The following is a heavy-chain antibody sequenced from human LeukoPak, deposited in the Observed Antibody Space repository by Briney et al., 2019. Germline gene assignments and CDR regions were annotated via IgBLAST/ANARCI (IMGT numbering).Heavy chain of an antibody. Sequence: GSLRLSCAASGFTFSSYSMNWVRQAPGKGLEWVSSISSSSSYIYYADSVKGRFTISRDNAKNSLYLQMNSLRAEDTAVYYCARDRPTRIKLGTDYWGQGTLVTVSS. CDR2: ISSSSSYI. J-gene: IGHJ4*02. V-gene: IGHV3-21*01. D-gene: IGHD7-27*01. CDR3: ARDRPTRIKLGTDY. CDR1: GFTFSSYS.